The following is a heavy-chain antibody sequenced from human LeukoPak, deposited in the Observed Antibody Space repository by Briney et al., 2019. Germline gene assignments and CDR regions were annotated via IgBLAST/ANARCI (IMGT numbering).Heavy chain of an antibody. J-gene: IGHJ6*03. Sequence: PSETLSLTCTVSGGSISSGSYYWSWIRQPAGKGLEWIGRIYTSGSTNYNPSLKSRVTISVDTSKNQFSLKLSSVTAADTAVYYCASEKYYYDSSSYYYYYYYMDVWGKGTTVTVSS. D-gene: IGHD3-22*01. CDR2: IYTSGST. CDR3: ASEKYYYDSSSYYYYYYYMDV. V-gene: IGHV4-61*02. CDR1: GGSISSGSYY.